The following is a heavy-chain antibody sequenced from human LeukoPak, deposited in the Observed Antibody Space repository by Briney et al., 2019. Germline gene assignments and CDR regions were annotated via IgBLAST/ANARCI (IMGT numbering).Heavy chain of an antibody. J-gene: IGHJ4*02. Sequence: ASVKVSCKASGYTFTGYYMHWVRQAPGQGLEWMGRINPNSGGTNYAQKFQGRVTMTRDTSISTAYMELSRLRSDDTAVYYCARGYDILTGYSPFDYRGQGTLVTVSS. CDR1: GYTFTGYY. D-gene: IGHD3-9*01. V-gene: IGHV1-2*06. CDR3: ARGYDILTGYSPFDY. CDR2: INPNSGGT.